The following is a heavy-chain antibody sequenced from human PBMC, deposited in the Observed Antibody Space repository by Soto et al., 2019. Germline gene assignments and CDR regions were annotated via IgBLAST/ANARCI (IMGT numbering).Heavy chain of an antibody. CDR2: IYYSGST. V-gene: IGHV4-31*03. Sequence: SETLSLNCTVSGGSISSGGYYWSWIRQHPGKGLEWIGYIYYSGSTYYNPSLKSRVTISVDPSKNQFSLKLSSVTAADTAVYYCARALTYYDFWSGYLYYFDYWGQGTLVTVSS. CDR3: ARALTYYDFWSGYLYYFDY. D-gene: IGHD3-3*01. CDR1: GGSISSGGYY. J-gene: IGHJ4*02.